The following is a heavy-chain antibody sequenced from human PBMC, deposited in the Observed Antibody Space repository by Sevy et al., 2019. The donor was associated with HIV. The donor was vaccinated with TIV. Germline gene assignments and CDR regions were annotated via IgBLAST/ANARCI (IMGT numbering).Heavy chain of an antibody. Sequence: ASVKVSCKASGYTFTSYGISWVRQAPGQGLEWMGWISAYNGNTNYAQKLQGRVTMITDTSTSTAYMELRSLRSDDTAVYYCARDRGYCTNGVCYTMYYFDYWGQGTLVTVSS. CDR2: ISAYNGNT. CDR3: ARDRGYCTNGVCYTMYYFDY. V-gene: IGHV1-18*01. J-gene: IGHJ4*02. CDR1: GYTFTSYG. D-gene: IGHD2-8*01.